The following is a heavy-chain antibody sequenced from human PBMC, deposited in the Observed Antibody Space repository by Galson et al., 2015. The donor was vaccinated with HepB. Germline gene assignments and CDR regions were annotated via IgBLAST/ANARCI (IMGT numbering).Heavy chain of an antibody. V-gene: IGHV3-30-3*01. CDR1: GFTFSSYA. CDR3: ARRYCSGGSCREDY. CDR2: ISYDGSNK. D-gene: IGHD2-15*01. Sequence: SLRLSCAASGFTFSSYAMHWVRQAPGKGLEWVAVISYDGSNKYYADSVKGRFTISRDNSKSTLYLQMNSLRAEDTAVYYCARRYCSGGSCREDYWGQGTLVTVSS. J-gene: IGHJ4*02.